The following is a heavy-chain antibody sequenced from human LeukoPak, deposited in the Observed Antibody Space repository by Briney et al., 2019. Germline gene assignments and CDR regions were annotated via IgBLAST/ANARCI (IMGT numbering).Heavy chain of an antibody. J-gene: IGHJ4*02. CDR2: IRSSGLNT. CDR1: GFTFSSYA. D-gene: IGHD3-16*01. V-gene: IGHV3-23*01. CDR3: ARDRGSYSDY. Sequence: GGSLRLSCAASGFTFSSYAMSWVRQAPGKGLECVATIRSSGLNTYYADSVKGRFTISRDNSKNTLFLLMDTLRAEDTAVHYCARDRGSYSDYWGQGTLVTVSS.